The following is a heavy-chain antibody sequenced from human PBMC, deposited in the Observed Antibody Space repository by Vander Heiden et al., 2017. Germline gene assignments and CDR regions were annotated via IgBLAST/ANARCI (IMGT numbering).Heavy chain of an antibody. V-gene: IGHV3-48*01. CDR3: AREPNWWDFDY. J-gene: IGHJ4*02. CDR2: ISSSSGTI. CDR1: GFTFSIYN. D-gene: IGHD2-8*02. Sequence: EVQLVESGGGLVQPGGSLRLSCAVSGFTFSIYNMNWVRQAPGKGLEWVSYISSSSGTIYYADSVKGRFTISRDNAKNSLYLQMNNLRAGDTAVYYCAREPNWWDFDYWGQGTLVTVSS.